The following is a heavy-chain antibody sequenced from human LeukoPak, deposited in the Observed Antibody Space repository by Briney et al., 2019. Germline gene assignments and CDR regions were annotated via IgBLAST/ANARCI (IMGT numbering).Heavy chain of an antibody. Sequence: GGSLRLSCAASGSTFSNFAMTWVRQAPGKGLEWVSAIRGNGDNTYYADSVKGRFTISRDNSRNTLYLQMNSLRAEDTAVYYCAKSGSGWYDWFDPWGQGTLVTVSS. V-gene: IGHV3-23*01. CDR3: AKSGSGWYDWFDP. J-gene: IGHJ5*02. CDR2: IRGNGDNT. CDR1: GSTFSNFA. D-gene: IGHD6-19*01.